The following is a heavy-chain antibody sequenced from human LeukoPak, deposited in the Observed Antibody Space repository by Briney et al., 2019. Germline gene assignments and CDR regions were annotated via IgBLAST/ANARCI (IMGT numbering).Heavy chain of an antibody. CDR1: GYTFTSYY. D-gene: IGHD2-15*01. J-gene: IGHJ6*04. Sequence: ASVKVSCKASGYTFTSYYMHWVRQAPGQGLEWMGIINPSGGSTSYAQKFQGRVTMTRDTSISTAYMELSRLRSDDTAVYYCARTRSLRPLDVWGKGTTVTVSS. CDR2: INPSGGST. V-gene: IGHV1-46*01. CDR3: ARTRSLRPLDV.